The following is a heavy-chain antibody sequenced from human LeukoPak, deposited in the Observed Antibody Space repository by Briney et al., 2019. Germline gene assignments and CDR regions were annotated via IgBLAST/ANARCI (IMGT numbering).Heavy chain of an antibody. J-gene: IGHJ4*02. D-gene: IGHD3-10*01. Sequence: GRSLRLSCAASGFTFSSYGMHWVRQAPGKGLEWVAVISYDGSNKYYADSVKGRFTISRDNSKNTLYLQMNSLRAEDTAVYYCAKDRPSGEIDYWGQGTLVTVSS. V-gene: IGHV3-30*18. CDR3: AKDRPSGEIDY. CDR2: ISYDGSNK. CDR1: GFTFSSYG.